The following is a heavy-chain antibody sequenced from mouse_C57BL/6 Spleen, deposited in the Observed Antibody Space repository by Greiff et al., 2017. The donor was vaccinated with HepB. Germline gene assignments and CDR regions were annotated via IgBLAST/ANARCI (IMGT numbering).Heavy chain of an antibody. CDR1: GFTFSSYG. CDR3: ARRHYYGHFDY. D-gene: IGHD1-2*01. J-gene: IGHJ2*01. CDR2: ISSGGSYT. V-gene: IGHV5-6*02. Sequence: EVKLVESGGDLVKPGGSLKLSCAASGFTFSSYGMSWVRQTPDKRLEWVATISSGGSYTYYPDSVEGRFTISRDNAKNTLYLQMSSLKSEDTAMYYCARRHYYGHFDYWGQGTTLTVSS.